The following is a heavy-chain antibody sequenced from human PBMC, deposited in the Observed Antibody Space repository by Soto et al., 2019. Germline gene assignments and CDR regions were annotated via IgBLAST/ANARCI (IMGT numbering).Heavy chain of an antibody. CDR1: GGSISSGGYY. D-gene: IGHD3-10*01. CDR2: IYYSGST. J-gene: IGHJ6*02. CDR3: ARVTMVRRGYGMDV. Sequence: SETLSLTCTVSGGSISSGGYYWSWIRQHPGKGLEWIGYIYYSGSTYYNPSLKSRVTISVDTSKNQFSLKLSSVTAADTAVYYCARVTMVRRGYGMDVWGQGTTVTVSS. V-gene: IGHV4-31*03.